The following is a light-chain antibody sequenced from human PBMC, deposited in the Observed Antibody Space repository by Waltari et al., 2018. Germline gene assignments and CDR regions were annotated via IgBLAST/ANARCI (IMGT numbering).Light chain of an antibody. CDR2: GTS. Sequence: EIVLTQSPGTLSLSPGERATLSCRASQSVTSTYLAWYQQKLGQAPSLLIYGTSSRATGIPDRFSGSGSGTDFTLTISRLEPEDFAVYYCQQYDGEVVTFGGGTKVEI. J-gene: IGKJ4*01. CDR3: QQYDGEVVT. CDR1: QSVTSTY. V-gene: IGKV3-20*01.